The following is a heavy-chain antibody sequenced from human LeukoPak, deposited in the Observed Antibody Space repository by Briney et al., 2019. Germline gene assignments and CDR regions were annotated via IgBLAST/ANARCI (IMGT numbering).Heavy chain of an antibody. V-gene: IGHV4-39*07. Sequence: SETLSLTCTVSGGSISSRSYYWGWIRQPPGKGLEWIGSIYYSGSTNYNPSLKSRVTISVDTSKNQFSLKLSSVTAADTAVYYCARTTEAHSWRTRYYDYYMDVWGKGTTVTVSS. CDR2: IYYSGST. CDR3: ARTTEAHSWRTRYYDYYMDV. J-gene: IGHJ6*03. D-gene: IGHD6-13*01. CDR1: GGSISSRSYY.